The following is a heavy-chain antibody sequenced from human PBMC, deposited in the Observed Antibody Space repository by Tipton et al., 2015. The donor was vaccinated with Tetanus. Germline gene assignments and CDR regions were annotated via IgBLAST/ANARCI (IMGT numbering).Heavy chain of an antibody. CDR3: ARDIDVPGTTLYFDY. Sequence: TLSLTCTVSGGSISTYYWSWIRQPPGKGLEWIGYIFYSGNTNYNPSLKARVTISVDTSKNQFSLKLSSVTAADTAVYYCARDIDVPGTTLYFDYWGQGTLVTVSS. J-gene: IGHJ4*02. V-gene: IGHV4-59*01. CDR2: IFYSGNT. CDR1: GGSISTYY. D-gene: IGHD1-1*01.